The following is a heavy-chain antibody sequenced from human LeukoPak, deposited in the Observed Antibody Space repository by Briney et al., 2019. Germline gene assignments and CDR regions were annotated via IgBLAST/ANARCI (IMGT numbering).Heavy chain of an antibody. J-gene: IGHJ3*01. CDR1: GGSVSSSHY. Sequence: SETLSLTCTVSGGSVSSSHYWGWIRQPPGKGLEWIGSIYYGGSTYYNASLRSRVTTSVDTSKNQFSLKLSSVTAADTAVYYCAKSTYYXXTXXXAFD. CDR2: IYYGGST. D-gene: IGHD3-10*01. CDR3: AKSTYYXXTXXXAFD. V-gene: IGHV4-39*07.